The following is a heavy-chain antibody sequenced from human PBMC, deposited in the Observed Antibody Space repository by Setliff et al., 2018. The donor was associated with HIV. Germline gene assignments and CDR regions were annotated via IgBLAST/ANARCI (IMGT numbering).Heavy chain of an antibody. CDR1: GYTFVSSH. J-gene: IGHJ4*02. V-gene: IGHV1-8*02. CDR3: ARVISGRGRELPDFDY. CDR2: MNPNSGHT. Sequence: ASVKVSCKTSGYTFVSSHINWARQATGQGLEWMGWMNPNSGHTGYAHKFQGRVTMTRDTSISTAYMELSSLTSEDTAVYYCARVISGRGRELPDFDYWGQGTQVTVSS. D-gene: IGHD3-10*01.